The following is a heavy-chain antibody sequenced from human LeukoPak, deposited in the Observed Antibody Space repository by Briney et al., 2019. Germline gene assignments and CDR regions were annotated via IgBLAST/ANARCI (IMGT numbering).Heavy chain of an antibody. Sequence: SVKVSCKASGGTFSTYAISWVRQAPGQGLEWMGGIIPILATANYAQKFQGRVTITADESTSTAYMELSSLRSEDTAVYYCATSPMSDSPGYWGQGTLVTVSS. J-gene: IGHJ4*02. V-gene: IGHV1-69*13. D-gene: IGHD2-21*02. CDR3: ATSPMSDSPGY. CDR1: GGTFSTYA. CDR2: IIPILATA.